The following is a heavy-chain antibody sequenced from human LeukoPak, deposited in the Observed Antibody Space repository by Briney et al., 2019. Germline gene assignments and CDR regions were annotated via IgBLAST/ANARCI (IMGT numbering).Heavy chain of an antibody. V-gene: IGHV4-59*01. J-gene: IGHJ4*02. Sequence: ASETLSLTCTVSGGSISSYYWSWIRQPPGKGLEWIGYIYYSGSTNYNPSLKSRVTISVDTSKNQFSLKLSSVTAADTAVYYCARVDSRMVRGVGPSYYFDYWGQGTLVTVSS. CDR2: IYYSGST. D-gene: IGHD3-10*01. CDR1: GGSISSYY. CDR3: ARVDSRMVRGVGPSYYFDY.